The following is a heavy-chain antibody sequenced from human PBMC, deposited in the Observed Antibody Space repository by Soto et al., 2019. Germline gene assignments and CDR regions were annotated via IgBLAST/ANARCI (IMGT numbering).Heavy chain of an antibody. J-gene: IGHJ4*02. Sequence: LRLSFAASGFTFSTYWMIWVRQAPGKGLEWVANIKEDGSEKYYVDSVKGRFTISRDNAKNSLFLQMNSLRAEDTAVFYCARSPFCTNGVCPRFDYWGQGILVTVSS. CDR1: GFTFSTYW. CDR3: ARSPFCTNGVCPRFDY. CDR2: IKEDGSEK. D-gene: IGHD2-8*01. V-gene: IGHV3-7*01.